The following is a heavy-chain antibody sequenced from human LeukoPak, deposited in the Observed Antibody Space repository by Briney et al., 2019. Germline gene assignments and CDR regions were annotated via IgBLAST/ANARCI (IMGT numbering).Heavy chain of an antibody. J-gene: IGHJ5*02. CDR2: INPSGGST. V-gene: IGHV1-46*01. D-gene: IGHD3-10*01. Sequence: GASVKVSCKASGYTFTSYYMHRVRQAPGQGLEWMGIINPSGGSTSYAQKFQGRVTMTRDTSTSTVYMELSSLRSEDTAVYYCARDLLYGSGTPHGWFDPWGRGTLVTVSS. CDR1: GYTFTSYY. CDR3: ARDLLYGSGTPHGWFDP.